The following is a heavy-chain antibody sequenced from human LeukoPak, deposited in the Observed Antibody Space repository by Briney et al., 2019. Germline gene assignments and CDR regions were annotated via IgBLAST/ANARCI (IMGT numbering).Heavy chain of an antibody. CDR2: IIPIVGIA. CDR3: ASREKSSREIDY. Sequence: SVKVSCKASGGTFSSYAISWVRQAPGQGLEWMGRIIPIVGIANYAQKFQGRVTITADKSTSTAYMQLSSLRSEDTAVYYCASREKSSREIDYWGQGTLVTVSS. D-gene: IGHD2-15*01. J-gene: IGHJ4*02. CDR1: GGTFSSYA. V-gene: IGHV1-69*04.